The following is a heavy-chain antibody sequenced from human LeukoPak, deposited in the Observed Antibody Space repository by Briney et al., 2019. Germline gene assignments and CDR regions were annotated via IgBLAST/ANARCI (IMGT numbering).Heavy chain of an antibody. V-gene: IGHV3-23*01. CDR1: GFTFSSYA. CDR2: ISGNGGST. Sequence: GGSLRLSCAASGFTFSSYAMSWVRQAPGKGLEWVSAISGNGGSTYYADSVKGRFTISRDNSKNTLYLQMNSLRAEDTAVYYCAKGQGPRYCSGGSCYLDYWGQGTLVTVSS. CDR3: AKGQGPRYCSGGSCYLDY. J-gene: IGHJ4*02. D-gene: IGHD2-15*01.